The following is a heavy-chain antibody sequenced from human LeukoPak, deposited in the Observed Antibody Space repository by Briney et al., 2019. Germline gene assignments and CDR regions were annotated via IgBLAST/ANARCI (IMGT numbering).Heavy chain of an antibody. V-gene: IGHV3-30*18. CDR1: GFTFSSYG. CDR3: SKDRGGAGYWRGGSCHPPIDHGMDV. J-gene: IGHJ6*04. D-gene: IGHD2-15*01. CDR2: ISYDGSNK. Sequence: PGGSLRLSCAASGFTFSSYGMHWVRQAPGKGLEWVAVISYDGSNKYYADSVKGRFTISRDNSKNTLYLQMNSLRAEDTAVYYCSKDRGGAGYWRGGSCHPPIDHGMDVWGKGTTVTVSS.